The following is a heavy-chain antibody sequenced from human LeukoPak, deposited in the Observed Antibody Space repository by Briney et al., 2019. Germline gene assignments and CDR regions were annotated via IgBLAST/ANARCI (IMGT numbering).Heavy chain of an antibody. Sequence: SETLSLTCTVSGGSISSDSYYWSWIRQPPGKGLEWIGYNNYNGITNYNPSLKSRVTISVDTSKNQFSLKLTSVTAADTAIYYCARQGNWNLDYWGQGTLVTVSS. CDR2: NNYNGIT. CDR3: ARQGNWNLDY. CDR1: GGSISSDSYY. D-gene: IGHD1-1*01. V-gene: IGHV4-61*01. J-gene: IGHJ4*02.